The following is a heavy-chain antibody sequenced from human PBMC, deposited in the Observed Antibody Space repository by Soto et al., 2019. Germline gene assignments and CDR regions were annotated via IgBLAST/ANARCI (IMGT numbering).Heavy chain of an antibody. D-gene: IGHD4-17*01. V-gene: IGHV4-34*01. J-gene: IGHJ3*02. CDR1: GGSFSGYY. Sequence: QVQLQQWGAGLLKPSETLSLTCAVYGGSFSGYYWSWIRRPPGKGLEWIGEINHSGSTNYNPSLKSRVTISVDTSKNQFSLKLSSVTAADTAVYYCASYDYAGAFDIWGQGTMVTVSS. CDR2: INHSGST. CDR3: ASYDYAGAFDI.